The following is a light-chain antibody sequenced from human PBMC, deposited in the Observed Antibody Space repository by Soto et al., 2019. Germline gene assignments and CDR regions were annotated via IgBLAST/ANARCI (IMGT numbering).Light chain of an antibody. V-gene: IGKV1-13*02. J-gene: IGKJ1*01. CDR3: QQYDTRCT. Sequence: IQMTQSPSSVSASVGDRVTITCRASQGIGSALAWYQQKPGKAPKLLIYDASSLESGVPSRFSGRGFGTEFTLTISSLQTDDFATYYCQQYDTRCTFGQGTKVDIK. CDR1: QGIGSA. CDR2: DAS.